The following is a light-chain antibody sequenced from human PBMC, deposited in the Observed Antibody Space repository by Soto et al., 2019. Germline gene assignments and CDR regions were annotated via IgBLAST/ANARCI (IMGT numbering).Light chain of an antibody. V-gene: IGKV3-20*01. CDR3: QQYVSSVT. J-gene: IGKJ1*01. Sequence: EIVLPQSPASLSLSPGERATISCRACQSFDKSFFAWYQQKPGQAPRHLIYGASNRATGIPDRFSGSGSGTDFTLTISRLEPEDFAVYYCQQYVSSVTFGQGKKVEIK. CDR1: QSFDKSF. CDR2: GAS.